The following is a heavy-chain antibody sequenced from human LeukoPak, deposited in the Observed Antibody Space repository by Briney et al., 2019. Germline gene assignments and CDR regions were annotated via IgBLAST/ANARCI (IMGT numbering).Heavy chain of an antibody. J-gene: IGHJ6*04. CDR1: GGTFSSYA. CDR3: ARVGGYCSSTSCYEGRNYYYGMDV. CDR2: IIPIFGTA. Sequence: SVTVSCKASGGTFSSYAISWVRQAPGQGLEWMGGIIPIFGTANYAQKFQGRVTITADESTSTAYMELSSLRSEDTAVYYCARVGGYCSSTSCYEGRNYYYGMDVWGKGTTVTVSS. D-gene: IGHD2-2*01. V-gene: IGHV1-69*01.